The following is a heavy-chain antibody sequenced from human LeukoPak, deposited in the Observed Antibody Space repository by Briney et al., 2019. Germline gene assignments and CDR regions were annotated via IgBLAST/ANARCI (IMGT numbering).Heavy chain of an antibody. D-gene: IGHD6-13*01. CDR2: INWNGGST. Sequence: GGSLRLSCAASGFTFDDYGLSWVRQAPGKGLEWVSGINWNGGSTGYADSVKGRFTISRDNAKKSLYLQMHSLRAEDTAVYYCAKDSRSLAAAGEVDYWGQGTLVTVSS. V-gene: IGHV3-20*04. J-gene: IGHJ4*02. CDR1: GFTFDDYG. CDR3: AKDSRSLAAAGEVDY.